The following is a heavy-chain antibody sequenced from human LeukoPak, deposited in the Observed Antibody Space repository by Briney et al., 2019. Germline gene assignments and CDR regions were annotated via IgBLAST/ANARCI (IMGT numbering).Heavy chain of an antibody. V-gene: IGHV3-33*06. Sequence: GRSLRLSCAASGFTFSSYSMHWVRQAPGKGLEWVAVIWYDGSNKYYADSVKGRFTISRDNSKNTLYLQMNSLRAEDTAVYYCAKDRGFSGSLDYWGQGTLVTVSS. CDR3: AKDRGFSGSLDY. CDR1: GFTFSSYS. D-gene: IGHD1-26*01. CDR2: IWYDGSNK. J-gene: IGHJ4*02.